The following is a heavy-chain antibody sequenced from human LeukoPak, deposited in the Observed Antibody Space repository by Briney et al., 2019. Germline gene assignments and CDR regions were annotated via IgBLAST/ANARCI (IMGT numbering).Heavy chain of an antibody. D-gene: IGHD1-1*01. Sequence: PSETLSLTCTVSGVSISRYYWSWVRQPPGKGLEWIGSVHYSGNTNYNPSLKSRVIISLDTSKNQFSLKLSYVTAADTAVYYCARHDYNWKTFDYWGQGTLVTVSS. CDR1: GVSISRYY. CDR3: ARHDYNWKTFDY. V-gene: IGHV4-59*08. CDR2: VHYSGNT. J-gene: IGHJ4*02.